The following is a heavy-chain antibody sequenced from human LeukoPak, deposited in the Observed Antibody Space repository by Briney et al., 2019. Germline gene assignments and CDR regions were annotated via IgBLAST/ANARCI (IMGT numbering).Heavy chain of an antibody. J-gene: IGHJ4*02. Sequence: GGSLRLSCAASGLAFSAYKMHWVRQAPRKGLVWVSRISTDGYTTDYADFVQGRFTASRDNTKNTWSLEMNSLRAEDTAVYYCAKDQRWESPHYLDSWGQGTLVTVSS. CDR2: ISTDGYTT. CDR1: GLAFSAYK. CDR3: AKDQRWESPHYLDS. V-gene: IGHV3-74*01. D-gene: IGHD1-26*01.